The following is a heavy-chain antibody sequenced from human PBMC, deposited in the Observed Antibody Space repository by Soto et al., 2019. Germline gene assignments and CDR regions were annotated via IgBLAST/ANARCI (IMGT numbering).Heavy chain of an antibody. V-gene: IGHV1-8*01. J-gene: IGHJ4*02. D-gene: IGHD6-13*01. CDR1: GYTFTSYD. CDR2: MNPNSGNT. Sequence: QVQLVQSGAEVKKPGASVKVSCKASGYTFTSYDINWVRQATGQGLEWMGWMNPNSGNTGYAQKFQGRVTMTRNTSMSTAYRELSSLRSEDTAVYYCARLGYSSSWYPPDYWGQGTLVTVSS. CDR3: ARLGYSSSWYPPDY.